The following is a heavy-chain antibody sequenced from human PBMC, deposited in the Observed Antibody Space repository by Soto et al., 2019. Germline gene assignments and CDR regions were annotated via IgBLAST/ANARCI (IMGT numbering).Heavy chain of an antibody. CDR1: GGSISSSSYY. CDR2: IYYSGST. V-gene: IGHV4-39*01. D-gene: IGHD5-18*01. J-gene: IGHJ4*02. Sequence: QLQLQESGPGLVKPSETLSLTCTVSGGSISSSSYYWGWIRQPPGKGLEWLGSIYYSGSTYYNPSTKRRVTIAVDTSKNQFSLKLSSVTAADTAVYYCARHRTPRQLWYYFDYWGQGTLVTVSS. CDR3: ARHRTPRQLWYYFDY.